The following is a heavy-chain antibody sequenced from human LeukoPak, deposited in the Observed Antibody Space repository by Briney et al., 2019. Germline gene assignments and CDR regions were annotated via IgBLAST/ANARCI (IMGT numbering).Heavy chain of an antibody. V-gene: IGHV4-61*02. CDR3: ARGASGDNWLDP. CDR2: IYTTGST. CDR1: GGSIGTGTYY. J-gene: IGHJ5*02. Sequence: PSETLSLTCTVSGGSIGTGTYYWSWIRQPAGKGLEWIGRIYTTGSTNYNPSLKSRVTMSLDTSKSQFSLRWTSVTAADTAVYYCARGASGDNWLDPWGQGTLVTVSS. D-gene: IGHD1-26*01.